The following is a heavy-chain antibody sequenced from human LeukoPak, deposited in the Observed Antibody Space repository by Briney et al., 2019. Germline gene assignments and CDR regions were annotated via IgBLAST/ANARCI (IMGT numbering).Heavy chain of an antibody. CDR1: GFTFSEYY. CDR3: ARVARYYDSSGYYFGAFDI. Sequence: PGGSLRLSCAASGFTFSEYYMSWIRQAPGKGLEWVSYISSSSSYTNYADSVKGRFTISRDNAKNSLYLQMNSLRAEDTAVYYCARVARYYDSSGYYFGAFDIWGQGTMVTVSS. D-gene: IGHD3-22*01. J-gene: IGHJ3*02. CDR2: ISSSSSYT. V-gene: IGHV3-11*05.